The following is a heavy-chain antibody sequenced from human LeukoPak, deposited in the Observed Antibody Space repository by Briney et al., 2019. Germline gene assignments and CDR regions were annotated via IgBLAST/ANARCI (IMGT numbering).Heavy chain of an antibody. CDR2: ISSSSSYI. D-gene: IGHD4-23*01. J-gene: IGHJ4*02. CDR1: GLTFSSYS. V-gene: IGHV3-21*01. CDR3: AREVGYGGTFDY. Sequence: GGSLRLSCAASGLTFSSYSMNWVRQAPGKGLEWVSSISSSSSYIYYADSVKGRFTISRDKAKNSLYLQMNSLRAEDTAVYYCAREVGYGGTFDYWGQGTLVTVSS.